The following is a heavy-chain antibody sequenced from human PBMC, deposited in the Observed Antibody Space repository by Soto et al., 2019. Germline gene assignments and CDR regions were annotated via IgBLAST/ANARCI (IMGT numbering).Heavy chain of an antibody. Sequence: SETLSLTGSVSGGSISRGSSYWGWIRQHPGKGLVWIGYISYNGNTSYYPSLESRLTISRDTSKNQFSLKLTSVTAADTAVYYCVRERIVVIPAGKGSLYNYYGVDVWGQGTTVTVSS. V-gene: IGHV4-31*03. CDR1: GGSISRGSSY. J-gene: IGHJ6*02. CDR2: ISYNGNT. CDR3: VRERIVVIPAGKGSLYNYYGVDV. D-gene: IGHD2-2*01.